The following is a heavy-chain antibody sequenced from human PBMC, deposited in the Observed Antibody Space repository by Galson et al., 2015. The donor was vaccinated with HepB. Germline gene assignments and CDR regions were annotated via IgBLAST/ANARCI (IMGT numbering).Heavy chain of an antibody. CDR2: IIPIFGTA. J-gene: IGHJ4*02. V-gene: IGHV1-69*13. CDR3: ARMKRQWLPIDY. CDR1: GGTFSSYA. Sequence: SVKVSCKASGGTFSSYAISWVRQAPGQGLEWMGGIIPIFGTANYAQKFQGRVTITADESTSTAYMELSSLRSEDTAVYYCARMKRQWLPIDYWGQGTLVTVSS. D-gene: IGHD6-19*01.